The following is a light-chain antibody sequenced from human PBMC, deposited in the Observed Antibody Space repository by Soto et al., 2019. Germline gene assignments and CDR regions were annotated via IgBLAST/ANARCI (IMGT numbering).Light chain of an antibody. J-gene: IGKJ1*01. CDR2: WAS. Sequence: DIVMTQSPDSLAVSLGERATINCKSSQSVLFSPNNKNYLAWYQQKPGQPPKLLIYWASTRESGVPDRFSGRGSGTDFPLPIRRLQAEDVAFYYCQPYPSAPPTFGQGTKVEIK. CDR1: QSVLFSPNNKNY. V-gene: IGKV4-1*01. CDR3: QPYPSAPPT.